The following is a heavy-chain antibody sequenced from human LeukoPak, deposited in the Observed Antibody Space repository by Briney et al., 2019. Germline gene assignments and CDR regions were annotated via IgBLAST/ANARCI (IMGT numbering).Heavy chain of an antibody. D-gene: IGHD2/OR15-2a*01. J-gene: IGHJ5*02. V-gene: IGHV4-39*07. CDR1: GGSISSDNYY. Sequence: SETLSLTCTVSGGSISSDNYYWGWMRQTPGKGLDWIGSIYDSESTNYNPSLKSRVTISLDTSKNQFSLKLSSVTAADTAVYYCARVLTTILPRYNWFDPWGQGTLVTVSS. CDR3: ARVLTTILPRYNWFDP. CDR2: IYDSEST.